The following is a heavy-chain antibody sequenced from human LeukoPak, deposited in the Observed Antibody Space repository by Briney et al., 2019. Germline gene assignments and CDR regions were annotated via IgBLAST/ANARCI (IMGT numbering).Heavy chain of an antibody. CDR2: IYYSGIT. Sequence: SETLSLTCTVSGGSISSNGYYWGWIRQSPGEGLEWIGNIYYSGITYYNASLKSRVTISVDTSKNQFSLKLSSVTAADKAVYYCARSCRILDIVATIRARLGGNGFDIWGQGTMVTVSS. CDR3: ARSCRILDIVATIRARLGGNGFDI. D-gene: IGHD5-12*01. J-gene: IGHJ3*02. CDR1: GGSISSNGYY. V-gene: IGHV4-39*07.